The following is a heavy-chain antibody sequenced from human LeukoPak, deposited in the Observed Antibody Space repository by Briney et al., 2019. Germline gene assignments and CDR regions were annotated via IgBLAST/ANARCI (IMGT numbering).Heavy chain of an antibody. CDR1: GYTFTSYG. J-gene: IGHJ6*02. CDR3: ARDLRDSSGLYYYGMDV. D-gene: IGHD3-22*01. CDR2: ISAYNGNT. V-gene: IGHV1-18*01. Sequence: ASVKVSCKASGYTFTSYGISWVRQAPGQGLEWMGWISAYNGNTNYAQKLQGRVTMTTDTSTSTAYMELRSLRSDDTAVYYCARDLRDSSGLYYYGMDVWGQGTTVTVSS.